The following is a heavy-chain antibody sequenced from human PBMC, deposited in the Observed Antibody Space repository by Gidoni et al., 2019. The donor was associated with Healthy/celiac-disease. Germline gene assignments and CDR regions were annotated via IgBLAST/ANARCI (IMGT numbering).Heavy chain of an antibody. CDR1: GFTFSSYA. CDR3: AGAGIAAAASDY. J-gene: IGHJ4*02. Sequence: EVQLLESVGGLVQPGGSLRLSCAASGFTFSSYAMSWVRQAPGKGLEWVSAISGSGGSTYYADSVKGRFTISRDNSKNTLYLQMNSLRAEDTAVYYCAGAGIAAAASDYWGQGTLVTVSS. V-gene: IGHV3-23*01. D-gene: IGHD6-13*01. CDR2: ISGSGGST.